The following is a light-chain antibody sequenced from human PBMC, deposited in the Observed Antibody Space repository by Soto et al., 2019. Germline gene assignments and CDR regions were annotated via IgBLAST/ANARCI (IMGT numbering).Light chain of an antibody. Sequence: EIVLTQSPGTLSLSPGERATLSCRASQSISSSYLAWYQQKPGQAPRLLVYGVSSRASDVPDRFSGSGSGTDFTLTISSLEPEDFAVYYCQQYSSSRTFGQGTKVDIK. CDR1: QSISSSY. J-gene: IGKJ1*01. CDR2: GVS. CDR3: QQYSSSRT. V-gene: IGKV3-20*01.